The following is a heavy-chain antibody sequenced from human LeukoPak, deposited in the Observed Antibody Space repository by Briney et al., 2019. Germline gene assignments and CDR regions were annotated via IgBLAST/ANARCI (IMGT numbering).Heavy chain of an antibody. CDR2: IYYSGAT. Sequence: SETLSLTCDVSGDSITSGGYSWGWIRQPPGKGLDWIGYIYYSGATHYNPSLTSRVTIFLDTSKNQFSLKLSSVTAADTAVYYCARVYASGAFSWGQGTLVTVSA. CDR3: ARVYASGAFS. D-gene: IGHD3-10*01. J-gene: IGHJ5*02. V-gene: IGHV4-30-4*07. CDR1: GDSITSGGYS.